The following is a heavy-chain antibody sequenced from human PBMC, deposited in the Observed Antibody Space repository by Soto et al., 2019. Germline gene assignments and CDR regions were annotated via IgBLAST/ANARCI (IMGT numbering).Heavy chain of an antibody. CDR3: ARQHYYDSSGYYTWN. CDR1: GVSISSPHHN. D-gene: IGHD3-22*01. V-gene: IGHV4-39*01. CDR2: VHYSGST. J-gene: IGHJ4*02. Sequence: ASETLSLTCTVSGVSISSPHHNWSWIRQYPGKGLEWIATVHYSGSTYYTPSLKSRVTISTDTSKNQFSLRLNSVTAADTAVYYCARQHYYDSSGYYTWNWGQGTLVTVSS.